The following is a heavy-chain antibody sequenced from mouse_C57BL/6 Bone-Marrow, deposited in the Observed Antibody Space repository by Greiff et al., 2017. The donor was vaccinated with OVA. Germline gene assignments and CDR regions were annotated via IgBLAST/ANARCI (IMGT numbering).Heavy chain of an antibody. V-gene: IGHV3-6*01. CDR1: GYSITSGYY. CDR2: ISYDGSN. J-gene: IGHJ2*01. Sequence: DVKLQESGPGLVKPSQSLSLTCSVTGYSITSGYYWNWIRQFPGNKLEWMGYISYDGSNNYNPSLKNRISITRDTSKNQFFLKLNSVTTEDTATYYCARVYYDYSFDYWGQGTTLTVSS. CDR3: ARVYYDYSFDY. D-gene: IGHD2-4*01.